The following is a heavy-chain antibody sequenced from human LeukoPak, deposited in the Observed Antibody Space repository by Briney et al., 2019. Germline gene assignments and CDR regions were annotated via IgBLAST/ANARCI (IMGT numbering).Heavy chain of an antibody. D-gene: IGHD5-18*01. CDR3: AKDLGYSYGFDY. V-gene: IGHV3-30*02. CDR1: GFTFSSYG. Sequence: PGGSLRLSCAASGFTFSSYGMHCVRQAPGKGLEWVAFIRYDGSNKYYADSVKGRFTISRDNSKNTLYLQMNSLRAEDTAVYYCAKDLGYSYGFDYWGQGTLVTVSS. CDR2: IRYDGSNK. J-gene: IGHJ4*02.